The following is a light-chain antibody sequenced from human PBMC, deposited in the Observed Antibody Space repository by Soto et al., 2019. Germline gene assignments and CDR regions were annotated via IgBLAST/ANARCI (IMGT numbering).Light chain of an antibody. J-gene: IGKJ1*01. Sequence: EIVMTQSPATLSVSPGERATLSCRASQSVGSNLAWYQQKPGQAPRLLIYGASTRATGIPARFSGSGSGTECTRTISILQSEDFAIYLCQQYNNWPPDRTFGQGTKVEIK. CDR2: GAS. V-gene: IGKV3-15*01. CDR3: QQYNNWPPDRT. CDR1: QSVGSN.